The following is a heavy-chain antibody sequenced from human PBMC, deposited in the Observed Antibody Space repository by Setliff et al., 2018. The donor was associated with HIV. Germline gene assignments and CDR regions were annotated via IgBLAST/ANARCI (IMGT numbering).Heavy chain of an antibody. V-gene: IGHV4-34*01. CDR1: GGSLSDYY. CDR2: INHSGSS. J-gene: IGHJ4*02. D-gene: IGHD2-8*02. CDR3: AQNYGWSMGY. Sequence: SETLSLTCGVYGGSLSDYYWSWIRQPPGKGLEWIGEINHSGSSNYNPSLKSRVTISVDTSKSQFSLQVASVTAADTAVYHCAQNYGWSMGYWGQGVLVTVSS.